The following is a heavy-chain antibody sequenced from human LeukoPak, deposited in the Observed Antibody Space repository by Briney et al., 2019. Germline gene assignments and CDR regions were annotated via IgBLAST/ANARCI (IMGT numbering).Heavy chain of an antibody. V-gene: IGHV4-38-2*01. CDR2: IYHSGST. J-gene: IGHJ6*03. Sequence: SETLSLTCAVYGGSFSGYYWGWIRQPPGKGLEWIATIYHSGSTYYNPSLKSRVTISVDTSKNQFSLKLSSVTAADTAVYYCARVVYSGYDFRGAMDVWGKGTTVTVSS. CDR1: GGSFSGYY. D-gene: IGHD5-12*01. CDR3: ARVVYSGYDFRGAMDV.